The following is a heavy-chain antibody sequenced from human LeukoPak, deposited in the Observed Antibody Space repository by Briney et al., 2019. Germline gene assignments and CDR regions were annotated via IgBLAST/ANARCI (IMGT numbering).Heavy chain of an antibody. CDR2: IYYSGST. CDR1: GGSISNSRYY. CDR3: ASSSGWYNGFDY. Sequence: PSETLSLTCTVSGGSISNSRYYWGWIRQPPGKGLEWIGSIYYSGSTYYNPSLKSRVTISVDTSKNQFSLKLSPVTAADTAVYYCASSSGWYNGFDYWGQGTLVTVSS. V-gene: IGHV4-39*01. J-gene: IGHJ4*02. D-gene: IGHD6-19*01.